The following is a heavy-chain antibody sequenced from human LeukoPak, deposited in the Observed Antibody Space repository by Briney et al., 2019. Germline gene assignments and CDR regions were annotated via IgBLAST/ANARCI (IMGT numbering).Heavy chain of an antibody. Sequence: PSQTLSLTCTVSGGSISSGSYYWSWIRQPAGKGLEWIGRIYTSGSTNYNPSLKSRVTISVDTSKNQFSLKLSSVTAADTAVYYCARGLPPPHYSSGWYKEGFDYWGQGTLVTVSS. CDR2: IYTSGST. CDR1: GGSISSGSYY. D-gene: IGHD6-19*01. J-gene: IGHJ4*02. V-gene: IGHV4-61*02. CDR3: ARGLPPPHYSSGWYKEGFDY.